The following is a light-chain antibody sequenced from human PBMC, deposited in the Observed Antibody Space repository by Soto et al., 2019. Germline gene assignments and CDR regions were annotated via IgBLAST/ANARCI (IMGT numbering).Light chain of an antibody. J-gene: IGLJ2*01. Sequence: QSVLTQPPSLSAAPGQKVIISCSGSTSNIGNNYVSWYQQLPGTAPKLLIYDNNKRPSGIPDRFSGSKSGTSATLGITGLQTGDEADYYCGTWDDSLSAVVFGGGTKLTVL. CDR2: DNN. V-gene: IGLV1-51*01. CDR1: TSNIGNNY. CDR3: GTWDDSLSAVV.